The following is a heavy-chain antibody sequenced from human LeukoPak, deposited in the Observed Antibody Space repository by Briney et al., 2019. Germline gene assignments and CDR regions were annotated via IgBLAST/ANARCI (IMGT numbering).Heavy chain of an antibody. D-gene: IGHD1-26*01. J-gene: IGHJ5*02. V-gene: IGHV4-38-2*02. CDR2: IYHSGTT. CDR1: AYSISDGFV. Sequence: SETLSLTCTVSAYSISDGFVWGFIRQPPGKGLEWIASIYHSGTTYYNPSLRSRVTMSVDTSNNQFSLKLSSVTAADTAMYFCTRLSHVAGAPKVSWFDPWGQGTLVTVS. CDR3: TRLSHVAGAPKVSWFDP.